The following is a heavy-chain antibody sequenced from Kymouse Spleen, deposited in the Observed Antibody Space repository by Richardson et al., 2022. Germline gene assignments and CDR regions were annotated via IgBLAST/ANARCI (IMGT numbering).Heavy chain of an antibody. CDR3: ARDRGYDILTGYPFPYYYGMDV. D-gene: IGHD3-9*01. V-gene: IGHV4-31*03. Sequence: QVQLQESGPGLVKPSQTLSLTCTVSGGSISSGGYYWSWIRQHPGKGLEWIGYIYYSGSTYYNPSLKSRVTISVDTSKNQFSLKLSSVTAADTAVYYCARDRGYDILTGYPFPYYYGMDVWGQGTTVTVSS. J-gene: IGHJ6*02. CDR1: GGSISSGGYY. CDR2: IYYSGST.